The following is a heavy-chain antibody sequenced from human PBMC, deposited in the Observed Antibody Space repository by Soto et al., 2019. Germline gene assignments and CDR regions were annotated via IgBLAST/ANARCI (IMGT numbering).Heavy chain of an antibody. V-gene: IGHV4-34*01. CDR1: SGSFSTYY. CDR2: IHPSGDT. CDR3: SMSLWFGNTHNWFDP. D-gene: IGHD3-10*01. J-gene: IGHJ5*02. Sequence: SETLSLTCAVDSGSFSTYYCSWTRQPPGKGLEWIGEIHPSGDTDYNPSLSNRVTISLDTSKNQFSLKLSSVTAADTAVYFCSMSLWFGNTHNWFDPWGQGTLVTVSS.